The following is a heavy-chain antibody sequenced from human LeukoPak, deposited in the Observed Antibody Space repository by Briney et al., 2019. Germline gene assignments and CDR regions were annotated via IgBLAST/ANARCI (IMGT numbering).Heavy chain of an antibody. D-gene: IGHD5-18*01. CDR3: AKDRERGYSYVTAAFDI. J-gene: IGHJ3*02. CDR2: INSDGSFT. CDR1: GFSFSSYW. V-gene: IGHV3-74*01. Sequence: GGSLRLSCAASGFSFSSYWMNWVRQAPGKGLVWVSRINSDGSFTSYADSVKGRFTISRDNSKNTLYLQMNSLRAEDTAVYYCAKDRERGYSYVTAAFDIWGQGTMVTVSS.